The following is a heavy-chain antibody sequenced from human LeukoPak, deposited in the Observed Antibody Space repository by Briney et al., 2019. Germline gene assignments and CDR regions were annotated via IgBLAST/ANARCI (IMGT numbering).Heavy chain of an antibody. J-gene: IGHJ3*02. CDR1: GGSISSGDYY. CDR2: IYYSGST. CDR3: ARITYGDNHFDI. D-gene: IGHD4-23*01. V-gene: IGHV4-30-4*02. Sequence: SETLSLTCTVSGGSISSGDYYWSWIRQPPGTGLEWIGYIYYSGSTYYNPSLKSRVTISVDTSKNQFSLKLNSVTAADTAVYYCARITYGDNHFDIWGQGTMVTVSS.